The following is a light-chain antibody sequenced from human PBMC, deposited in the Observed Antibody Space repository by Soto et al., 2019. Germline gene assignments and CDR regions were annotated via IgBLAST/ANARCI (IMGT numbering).Light chain of an antibody. Sequence: DIQMTQSPSSLSASEGDRVTITCRASQDINKYLAWYQQIPRKAPKLLIFAASTLQSGIPSRFSASGSGTDFTLTVGGLQPEDAATYYCQQTKGFPLTFGGGTKVEIK. V-gene: IGKV1-12*01. J-gene: IGKJ4*01. CDR3: QQTKGFPLT. CDR2: AAS. CDR1: QDINKY.